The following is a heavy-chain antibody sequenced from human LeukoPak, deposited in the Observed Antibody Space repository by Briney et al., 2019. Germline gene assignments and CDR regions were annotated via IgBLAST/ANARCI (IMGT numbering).Heavy chain of an antibody. Sequence: PGGSLRLSCAASGFTFSSYAMSWVRQAPGKGLEWVAVIWYDGSNKYYADSVKGRFTISRDNSKNTLYLQMNSLRAEDTAVYYCARTVSYYYGMDVWGQGTTVTVSS. J-gene: IGHJ6*02. CDR3: ARTVSYYYGMDV. CDR1: GFTFSSYA. CDR2: IWYDGSNK. V-gene: IGHV3-33*08.